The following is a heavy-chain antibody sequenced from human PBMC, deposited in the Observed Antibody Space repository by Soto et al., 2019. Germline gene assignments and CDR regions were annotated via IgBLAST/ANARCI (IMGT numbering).Heavy chain of an antibody. CDR3: ARGERSWYFDL. Sequence: ASETLSLTCTVSGGSISSYYWSWIRQPPGKGLEWIGYIYYSGSTDYNPSLKSRVTISVDTSKNQFSLKLSSVTAADTAVYYCARGERSWYFDLWGRGTLVTVSS. J-gene: IGHJ2*01. D-gene: IGHD1-1*01. CDR1: GGSISSYY. V-gene: IGHV4-59*01. CDR2: IYYSGST.